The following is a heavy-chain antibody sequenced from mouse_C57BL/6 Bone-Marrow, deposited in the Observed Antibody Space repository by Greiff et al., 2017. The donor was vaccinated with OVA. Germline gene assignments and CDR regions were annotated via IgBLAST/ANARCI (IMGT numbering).Heavy chain of an antibody. Sequence: EVQLQESGGGLVKPGGSLKLSCAASGFTFSDYGMHWVRQAPEQGLEWVAYISSGSSTLYYADTVKGRFTISSDNANNTLFLQMTSLRSEDTAMYYCAPRDGNSAWVAYWGQGTLVTVSA. CDR1: GFTFSDYG. CDR2: ISSGSSTL. J-gene: IGHJ3*01. CDR3: APRDGNSAWVAY. D-gene: IGHD2-1*01. V-gene: IGHV5-17*01.